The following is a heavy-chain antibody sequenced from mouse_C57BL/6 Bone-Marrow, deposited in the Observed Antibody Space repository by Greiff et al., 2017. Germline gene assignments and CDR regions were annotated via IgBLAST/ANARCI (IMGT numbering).Heavy chain of an antibody. V-gene: IGHV1-81*01. D-gene: IGHD2-1*01. CDR2: IYPRSGTT. CDR3: ARRRDYGNPWFAY. CDR1: GYTFTSYG. J-gene: IGHJ3*01. Sequence: VQLQESGAELARPGASVKLSCKASGYTFTSYGISWVKQRTGQGLEWIGEIYPRSGTTYYNEKFKGKATLTADKSSSTAYMELRSLTSEDSAVYFCARRRDYGNPWFAYWGQGTLVTVSA.